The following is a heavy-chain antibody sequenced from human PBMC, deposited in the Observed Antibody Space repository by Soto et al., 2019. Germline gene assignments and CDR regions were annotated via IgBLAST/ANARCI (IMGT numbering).Heavy chain of an antibody. D-gene: IGHD1-26*01. CDR1: TCSMYS. Sequence: EVHVVESGGGLVKPGGSLRLSCTFTCSMYSMNWVRQAPGKWLEWVASISSGSAYIKYAESVKGRFTISRDNAKNSLHLQMNSLRAEDTAIYHCARDQGGSYDGWFDPWGQGTLVTVSS. CDR2: ISSGSAYI. J-gene: IGHJ5*02. V-gene: IGHV3-21*06. CDR3: ARDQGGSYDGWFDP.